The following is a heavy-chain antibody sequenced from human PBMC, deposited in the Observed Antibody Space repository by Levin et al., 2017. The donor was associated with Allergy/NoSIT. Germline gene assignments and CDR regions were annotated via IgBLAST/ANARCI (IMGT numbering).Heavy chain of an antibody. D-gene: IGHD5-12*01. Sequence: GESLKISCKASGYTFTGYYMHWVRQAPGQGLEWMGWINPNSGGTNYAQKFQGRVTMTRDTSISTAYMELSRLRSDDTAVYYCARDRVVAVNWFDPWGQGTLVTVSS. J-gene: IGHJ5*02. CDR1: GYTFTGYY. CDR3: ARDRVVAVNWFDP. V-gene: IGHV1-2*02. CDR2: INPNSGGT.